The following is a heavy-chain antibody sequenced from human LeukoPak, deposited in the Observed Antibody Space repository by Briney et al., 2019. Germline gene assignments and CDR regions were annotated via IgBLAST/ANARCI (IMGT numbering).Heavy chain of an antibody. CDR3: ARDPYYYGSGLNY. V-gene: IGHV4-39*07. CDR1: GGSISSSSYY. Sequence: SETLSLTCTVSGGSISSSSYYWGWIRQPPGKGLEWIGSIYYSGSTYYNPSLKSRVTISVDTSKNQFSLKLSSVTAADTAVYYCARDPYYYGSGLNYWGQGTLVTVSS. J-gene: IGHJ4*02. D-gene: IGHD3-10*01. CDR2: IYYSGST.